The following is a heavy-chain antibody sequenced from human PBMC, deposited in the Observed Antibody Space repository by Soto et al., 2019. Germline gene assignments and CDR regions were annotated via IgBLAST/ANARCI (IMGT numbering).Heavy chain of an antibody. CDR1: GFTFSSYG. D-gene: IGHD3-3*01. CDR3: AKDVLRFLEWLAFYGMDV. CDR2: ISYDGSNK. V-gene: IGHV3-30*18. J-gene: IGHJ6*02. Sequence: VQLVXXXXGXVQPGXSXXXSXAASGFTFSSYGMHWVRQAPGKGLEWVAVISYDGSNKYYADSVKGRFTISRDNSKNTLYLQMNSLRAEDTAVYYFAKDVLRFLEWLAFYGMDVWGQGTTVTVSS.